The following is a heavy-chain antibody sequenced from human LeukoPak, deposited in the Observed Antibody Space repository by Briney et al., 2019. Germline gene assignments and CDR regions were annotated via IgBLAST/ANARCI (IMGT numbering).Heavy chain of an antibody. J-gene: IGHJ4*02. D-gene: IGHD5-18*01. CDR3: ARCDRGPHTAMADY. Sequence: GASVKVSCKASGYTFTSYGISWVRQAPGQGLEWMGWISAYNGKTNYAQKLQGRVTMTTDTSTSTAYMELRSLRSDDTAVYYCARCDRGPHTAMADYWGQGTLVTVSS. V-gene: IGHV1-18*01. CDR1: GYTFTSYG. CDR2: ISAYNGKT.